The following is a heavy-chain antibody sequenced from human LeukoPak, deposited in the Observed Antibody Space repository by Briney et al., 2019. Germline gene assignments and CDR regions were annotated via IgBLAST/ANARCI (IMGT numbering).Heavy chain of an antibody. D-gene: IGHD3-9*01. CDR2: IYHSGST. Sequence: SETLSLTCAVSGGSISSGGYSWSWIRQPPGKGLEWIGYIYHSGSTYYNPSLKNRVTISVDRSKNQFSLKLSSVTAADTAVYYCATSNYDILTGYYSEAFDIWGQGTMVTVSS. J-gene: IGHJ3*02. CDR3: ATSNYDILTGYYSEAFDI. V-gene: IGHV4-30-2*01. CDR1: GGSISSGGYS.